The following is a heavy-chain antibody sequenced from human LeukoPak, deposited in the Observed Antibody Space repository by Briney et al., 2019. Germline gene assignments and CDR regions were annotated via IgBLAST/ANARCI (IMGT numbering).Heavy chain of an antibody. CDR1: GGSISSYY. V-gene: IGHV4-59*01. D-gene: IGHD2-15*01. CDR3: ASSWWELPLDY. Sequence: PSETLSLTCTVSGGSISSYYWSWLRHPPGQGLERSGYSYYGGSTNYNPCLKSRVTISVDTSKNQFSLKLSSVTAADTAVYYCASSWWELPLDYWGQGTLVTVSS. J-gene: IGHJ4*02. CDR2: SYYGGST.